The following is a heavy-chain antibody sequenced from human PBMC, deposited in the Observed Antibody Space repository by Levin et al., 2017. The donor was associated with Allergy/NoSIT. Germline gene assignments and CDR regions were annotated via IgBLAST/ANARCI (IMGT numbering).Heavy chain of an antibody. J-gene: IGHJ6*02. CDR1: GFTFSDYY. CDR2: ISSSGSTI. Sequence: GESLKISCAASGFTFSDYYMSWIRQAPGKGLEWVSYISSSGSTIYYADSVKGRFTISRDNAKNSLYLQMNSLRAEDTAVYYCARTRGYSYGYDEGMDVWGQGTTVTVSS. CDR3: ARTRGYSYGYDEGMDV. V-gene: IGHV3-11*01. D-gene: IGHD5-18*01.